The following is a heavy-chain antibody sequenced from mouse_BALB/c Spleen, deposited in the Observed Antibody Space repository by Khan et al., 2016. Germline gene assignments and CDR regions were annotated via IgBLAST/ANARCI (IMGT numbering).Heavy chain of an antibody. Sequence: QVQLKESGAELMKPGASVKISCKATGYTFSSYWIEWVKQRPGHGLEWIGEILPGSGSTNYNEKLRGKATLTADTSSNTAYMKLSSLKSEDSAGPYCARTDRRGYFDYWGQGTTLTVSS. CDR1: GYTFSSYW. V-gene: IGHV1-9*01. CDR2: ILPGSGST. J-gene: IGHJ2*01. CDR3: ARTDRRGYFDY.